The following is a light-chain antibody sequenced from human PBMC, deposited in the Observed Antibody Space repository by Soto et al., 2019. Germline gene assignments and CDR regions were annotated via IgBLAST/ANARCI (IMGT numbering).Light chain of an antibody. CDR2: DVS. J-gene: IGLJ2*01. CDR3: SSYTSGSTLI. V-gene: IGLV2-14*01. CDR1: SGDVGGYNY. Sequence: QSALTQPASVSGSPGQSITISCTGTSGDVGGYNYVSWYQQHPGKAPKLMIYDVSNRPSGVSNRFSGSKSGNTASLTISGLQAEDEADYDCSSYTSGSTLIFGGGTKLTVL.